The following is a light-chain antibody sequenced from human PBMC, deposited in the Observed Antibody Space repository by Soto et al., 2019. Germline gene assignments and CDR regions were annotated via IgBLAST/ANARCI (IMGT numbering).Light chain of an antibody. CDR3: QSYVSSVGIV. V-gene: IGLV1-40*01. J-gene: IGLJ1*01. CDR1: SSNIGADYD. Sequence: SVLTHPPSVSGAPGQRVTYSCIGSSSNIGADYDVHWYQQLPGTAPKLLIYSNIKRPSGVPDRFSGSKSGASAALAITWLQAEDEADYYCQSYVSSVGIVFRTRTKVTVL. CDR2: SNI.